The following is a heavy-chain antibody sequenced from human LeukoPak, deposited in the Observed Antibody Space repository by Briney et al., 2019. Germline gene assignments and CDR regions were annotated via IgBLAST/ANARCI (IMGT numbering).Heavy chain of an antibody. CDR2: INPNSGGT. J-gene: IGHJ3*02. V-gene: IGHV1-2*02. Sequence: ASVKVSCKASGYTFTGYYMHWVRQAPGQGLEWMGWINPNSGGTNYAQKFQGRVTMTRDTSISTAYMELSRLRSDDTAVYYCARDRPIVVVVPDAFDIWGQGTMVTVSS. D-gene: IGHD2-15*01. CDR1: GYTFTGYY. CDR3: ARDRPIVVVVPDAFDI.